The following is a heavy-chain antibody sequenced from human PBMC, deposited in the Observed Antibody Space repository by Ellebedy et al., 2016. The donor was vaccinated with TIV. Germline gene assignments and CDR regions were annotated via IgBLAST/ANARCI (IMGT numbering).Heavy chain of an antibody. Sequence: MPSETLSLTCTVSGASITSSGYYWGWIRQPPGKGLEWIGHIYYSGTTYYNPSLKSRVTISVDTSKNQFSLKLSSVTAADTAVYYCATLEMAPILDAFYIWGQGTKVPVSS. J-gene: IGHJ3*02. CDR2: IYYSGTT. CDR1: GASITSSGYY. CDR3: ATLEMAPILDAFYI. D-gene: IGHD5-24*01. V-gene: IGHV4-39*01.